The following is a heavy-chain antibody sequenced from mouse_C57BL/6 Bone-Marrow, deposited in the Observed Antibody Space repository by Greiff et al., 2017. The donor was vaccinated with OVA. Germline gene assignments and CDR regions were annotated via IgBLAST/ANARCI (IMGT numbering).Heavy chain of an antibody. Sequence: VQLQQPGAELVKPGASVKLSCKASGYTFTSYWMHWVKQRPGQGLEWIGMIHPNSGSTNYNEKFKSKATLTVDKSSSTAYMQLSSLTSEDSAVYFCARLAYYSNPDYWGQGTTLTVSS. V-gene: IGHV1-64*01. CDR3: ARLAYYSNPDY. CDR1: GYTFTSYW. CDR2: IHPNSGST. J-gene: IGHJ2*01. D-gene: IGHD2-5*01.